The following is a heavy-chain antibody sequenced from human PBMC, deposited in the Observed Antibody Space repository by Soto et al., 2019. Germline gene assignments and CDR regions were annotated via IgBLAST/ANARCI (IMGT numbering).Heavy chain of an antibody. Sequence: QVQLVESGGGVVQPGTSLRLSCAATGFTFSSYGMQWVRQAPGKGLEWVAVIWYDGSNKYYAGSVKGRFTVSRDNPKDALYLQMNSLTDEDTAIYYCARGKYHNSGSMDFCGQGPKVTVS. CDR3: ARGKYHNSGSMDF. J-gene: IGHJ6*02. CDR1: GFTFSSYG. D-gene: IGHD3-10*01. CDR2: IWYDGSNK. V-gene: IGHV3-33*01.